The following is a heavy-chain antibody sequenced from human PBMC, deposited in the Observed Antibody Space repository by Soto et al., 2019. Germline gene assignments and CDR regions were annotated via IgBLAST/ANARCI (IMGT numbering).Heavy chain of an antibody. J-gene: IGHJ4*02. CDR1: GGSISSYY. CDR2: IYYSGST. CDR3: ASGADDGYKVGLVLS. Sequence: QVQLQESGPGLVKPSETLSLTCTVSGGSISSYYWSWIRQPPGKGLEWIGYIYYSGSTNYNPPLKSRVTISVDTSKNQFSLKLSSVTAADTAVYYCASGADDGYKVGLVLSWGQGTLVTVSS. D-gene: IGHD3-3*01. V-gene: IGHV4-59*01.